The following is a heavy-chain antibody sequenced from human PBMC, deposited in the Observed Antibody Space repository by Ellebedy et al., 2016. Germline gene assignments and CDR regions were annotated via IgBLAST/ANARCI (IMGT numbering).Heavy chain of an antibody. CDR1: GFTFSNYA. Sequence: GGSLRLXXVASGFTFSNYAMNWVRQAPGKGLEWVSYIRGDSNTIYYADSVKGRFTVSRDNAHNSLYLQMNSLRDDDTAVYYCARDRIVRFLERYGMDVWGQGTTVTVSS. D-gene: IGHD3-3*01. J-gene: IGHJ6*02. V-gene: IGHV3-48*02. CDR2: IRGDSNTI. CDR3: ARDRIVRFLERYGMDV.